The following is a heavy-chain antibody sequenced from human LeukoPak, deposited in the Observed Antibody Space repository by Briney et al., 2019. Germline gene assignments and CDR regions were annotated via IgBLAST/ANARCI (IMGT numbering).Heavy chain of an antibody. CDR1: GFTFDDYA. CDR3: AKAPLLRYFDWLSGSYFDY. J-gene: IGHJ4*02. CDR2: ISWNSGSI. D-gene: IGHD3-9*01. Sequence: HPGGSLRLSCAASGFTFDDYAMHWVRQAPGKGLEWVSGISWNSGSIGYADSVKGRFTISRDNAKNSLYLQMNSLRAEDTALYYCAKAPLLRYFDWLSGSYFDYWGQGTLVTVSS. V-gene: IGHV3-9*01.